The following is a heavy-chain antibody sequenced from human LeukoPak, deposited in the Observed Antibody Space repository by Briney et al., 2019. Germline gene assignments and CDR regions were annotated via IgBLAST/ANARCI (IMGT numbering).Heavy chain of an antibody. V-gene: IGHV3-74*01. D-gene: IGHD4-23*01. CDR3: ARGRPHGNDY. CDR1: GFTFSSYW. CDR2: IASDGSST. Sequence: GGSLRLSCAASGFTFSSYWMNWVRQAPGKGLVWVSRIASDGSSTTYADSVKGRFSISRDNAKNTPYLQMNSLRVEDTAVYYCARGRPHGNDYWGQGTLVTVSS. J-gene: IGHJ4*02.